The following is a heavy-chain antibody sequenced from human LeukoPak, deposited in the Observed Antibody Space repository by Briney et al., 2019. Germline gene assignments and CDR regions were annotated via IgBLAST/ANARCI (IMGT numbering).Heavy chain of an antibody. CDR3: ARGYQLLYGGDWFDP. CDR2: IYTSGST. J-gene: IGHJ5*02. CDR1: GGSISSYY. D-gene: IGHD2-2*02. Sequence: SETLSLTCTVSGGSISSYYWSWIRQPAGKGLEWIGRIYTSGSTNYNPSLKSRVTMSVDTSKNQFSLRLSSVTAADTAVYYCARGYQLLYGGDWFDPWGQGTLVTVSS. V-gene: IGHV4-4*07.